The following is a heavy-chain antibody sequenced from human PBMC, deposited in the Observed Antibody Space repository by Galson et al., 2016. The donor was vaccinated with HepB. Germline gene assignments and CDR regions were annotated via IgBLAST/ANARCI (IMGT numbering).Heavy chain of an antibody. J-gene: IGHJ4*02. CDR1: AGSISSYY. V-gene: IGHV4-59*01. CDR2: VYYSGST. D-gene: IGHD3/OR15-3a*01. CDR3: ARGFFNCSLGRRRYYFDY. Sequence: SETLSLTCTVSAGSISSYYWSWIRQPPGKGLEWIGHVYYSGSTNYNPSPKSRTTTSVNTSKNKPSLKLSSVTAADRAVYCCARGFFNCSLGRRRYYFDYWGQGTLVTVSS.